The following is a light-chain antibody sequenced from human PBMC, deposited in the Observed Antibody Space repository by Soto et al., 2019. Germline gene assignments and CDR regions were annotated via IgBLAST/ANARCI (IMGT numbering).Light chain of an antibody. CDR2: DVS. CDR1: QSVGNC. J-gene: IGKJ5*01. Sequence: EIVLTQSPATLSLSPGERATLSCRASQSVGNCLAWNQQKPGQAPRLLIYDVSSRAPGIPARFSGSGSGTDFTLTISSLEPEDFAVYYCQQCNNWPPITFGQGTRLEIK. V-gene: IGKV3-11*01. CDR3: QQCNNWPPIT.